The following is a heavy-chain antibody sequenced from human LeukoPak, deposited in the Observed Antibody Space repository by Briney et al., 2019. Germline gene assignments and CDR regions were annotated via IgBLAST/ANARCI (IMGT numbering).Heavy chain of an antibody. V-gene: IGHV1-2*02. CDR2: INPNSGGT. Sequence: GASVKVSCKASGYTFTGYYMHWVRQAPGQGLEWMGWINPNSGGTNYAQKFQGRVTMTRDTSISTASMELSRLRSDDTAVYYCAATLDYDFWSGYYYYLDYWGQGTLVTVSS. J-gene: IGHJ4*02. CDR3: AATLDYDFWSGYYYYLDY. CDR1: GYTFTGYY. D-gene: IGHD3-3*01.